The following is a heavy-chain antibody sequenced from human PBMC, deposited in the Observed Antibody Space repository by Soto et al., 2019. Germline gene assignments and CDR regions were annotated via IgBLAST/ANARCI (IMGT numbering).Heavy chain of an antibody. CDR3: ASSRVLWFGPSAFDI. D-gene: IGHD3-10*01. J-gene: IGHJ3*02. Sequence: GGSLRLSCAASGFTFSSYSMNWVRQAPGKGLEWVSYISSSSSTIYYADSVKGRFTISRDNAKNSLYLQMNSLRAEDTAVYYCASSRVLWFGPSAFDIWGHGTMVTVSS. CDR2: ISSSSSTI. V-gene: IGHV3-48*01. CDR1: GFTFSSYS.